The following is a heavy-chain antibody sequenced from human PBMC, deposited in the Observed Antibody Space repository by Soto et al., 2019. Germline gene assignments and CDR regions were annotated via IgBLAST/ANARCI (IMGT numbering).Heavy chain of an antibody. J-gene: IGHJ4*02. D-gene: IGHD6-13*01. CDR2: ISSNGGST. V-gene: IGHV3-64*01. CDR1: GFTFSTYA. Sequence: GGSLRLSCAASGFTFSTYAMHWVRQAPGKGLECVSAISSNGGSTYYANSVKGRFTISRDNSKNTLYLQMGSLRAEDMAVYYCARVLYSSAWYKGDFDYWGQGTLVTVSS. CDR3: ARVLYSSAWYKGDFDY.